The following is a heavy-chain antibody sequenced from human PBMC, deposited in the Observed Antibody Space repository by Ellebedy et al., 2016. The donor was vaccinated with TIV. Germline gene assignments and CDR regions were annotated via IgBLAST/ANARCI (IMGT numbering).Heavy chain of an antibody. J-gene: IGHJ6*02. D-gene: IGHD4-17*01. CDR1: GGTFSSYA. CDR3: ARDMTTEHYYYGMDV. V-gene: IGHV1-69*06. CDR2: IIPIFGTA. Sequence: SVKVSXXASGGTFSSYAISWVRQAPGQGLEWMGGIIPIFGTANYAQKFQGRVTITADKSTSTAYMELSSLRSEDTAVYYCARDMTTEHYYYGMDVWGQGTTVTVSS.